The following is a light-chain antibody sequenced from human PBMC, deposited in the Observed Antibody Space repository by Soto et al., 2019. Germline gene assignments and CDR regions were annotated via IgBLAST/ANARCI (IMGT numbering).Light chain of an antibody. V-gene: IGKV3-15*01. CDR1: QSVSNN. CDR3: QQYNNWPPIT. Sequence: EIMMTQSPATLSVSPGERATLSCRASQSVSNNLAWYQQKPGQAPRLLIYYASTRATGIPARFSGSGSGTEFTLTVSSLQSEDFALYYCQQYNNWPPITFGQGTRLEIK. CDR2: YAS. J-gene: IGKJ5*01.